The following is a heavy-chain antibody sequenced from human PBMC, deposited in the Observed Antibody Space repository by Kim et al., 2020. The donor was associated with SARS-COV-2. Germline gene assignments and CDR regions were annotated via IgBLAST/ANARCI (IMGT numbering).Heavy chain of an antibody. J-gene: IGHJ5*02. CDR3: ARELEGWFDP. CDR2: GST. V-gene: IGHV4-31*02. D-gene: IGHD1-1*01. Sequence: GSTYHNPSLKSRVNISVDTSKNQFSLKLSAGTAADTAVYYCARELEGWFDPWGQGTLVTVSS.